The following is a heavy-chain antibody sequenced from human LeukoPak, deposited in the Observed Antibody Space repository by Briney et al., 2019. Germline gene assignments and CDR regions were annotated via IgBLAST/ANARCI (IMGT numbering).Heavy chain of an antibody. D-gene: IGHD1-26*01. CDR2: TWYDGSYK. V-gene: IGHV3-33*01. CDR1: GFTFSTYG. CDR3: ARQFDGSHPNAFDI. J-gene: IGHJ3*02. Sequence: PGRSLRLFCAASGFTFSTYGMHWVRQAPGKRLEWVAVTWYDGSYKYYGDSVKGRFTISRDNSKNTLYLQMASLRVEDTAVYYCARQFDGSHPNAFDIWGQGTMVTVSS.